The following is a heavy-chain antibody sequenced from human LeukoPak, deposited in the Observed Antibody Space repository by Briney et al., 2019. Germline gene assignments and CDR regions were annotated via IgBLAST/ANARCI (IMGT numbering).Heavy chain of an antibody. J-gene: IGHJ4*02. CDR3: AALSGVGVKIGFDY. CDR1: GFTVSSNH. V-gene: IGHV3-66*01. D-gene: IGHD1-26*01. CDR2: IYYQGNT. Sequence: PGGSLRLSCAASGFTVSSNHMNWVRQAPGEGLEWVSIIYYQGNTYYADSVKGRFTISRGNSKNTLYLEINNLRAEDTAVYYCAALSGVGVKIGFDYWGQGSLVIVSS.